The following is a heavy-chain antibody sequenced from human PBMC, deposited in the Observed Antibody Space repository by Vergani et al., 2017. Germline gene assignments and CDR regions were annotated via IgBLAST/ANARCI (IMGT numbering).Heavy chain of an antibody. V-gene: IGHV5-10-1*03. CDR3: VRLPXWSSASCYYGTALGRFDP. CDR1: GYSFTNYW. D-gene: IGHD2-2*01. J-gene: IGHJ5*02. Sequence: EVQLVQSGAEVKKPGESLRISCKGSGYSFTNYWISWVRQMPGKGLEWMGIIDPSDSYTNYSPSFQGHVTISADKSISTAYLQWSSLKASDTAMYYCVRLPXWSSASCYYGTALGRFDPWGQGTLVTVSS. CDR2: IDPSDSYT.